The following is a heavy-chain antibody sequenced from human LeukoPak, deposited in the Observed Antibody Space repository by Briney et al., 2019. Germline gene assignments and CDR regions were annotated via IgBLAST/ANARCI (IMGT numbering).Heavy chain of an antibody. J-gene: IGHJ3*02. CDR1: GFTFSTYS. V-gene: IGHV3-21*01. CDR2: IDSSSSHI. Sequence: PGGSLRLSCAVSGFTFSTYSMNWVRQAPGKGLEWVSSIDSSSSHIFHADSVKGRFTISRDNAENSLYLQMNSLRVEDTAVYFCARDAGVRIAVAGTDIWGQGTMVTVSS. CDR3: ARDAGVRIAVAGTDI. D-gene: IGHD6-19*01.